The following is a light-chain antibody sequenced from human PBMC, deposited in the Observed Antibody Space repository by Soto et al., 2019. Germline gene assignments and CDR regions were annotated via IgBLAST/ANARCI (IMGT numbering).Light chain of an antibody. V-gene: IGKV3-20*01. Sequence: VKTQSPAILSVTPRERDNPHCRASQSVSSYLAWYQQKPGQAPRLLIYDASNRATGIPARFSGSGSGTDFTLTISRLEPEDFAVYSCLQYATSPRTLGQGAEVDI. CDR2: DAS. CDR3: LQYATSPRT. CDR1: QSVSSY. J-gene: IGKJ1*01.